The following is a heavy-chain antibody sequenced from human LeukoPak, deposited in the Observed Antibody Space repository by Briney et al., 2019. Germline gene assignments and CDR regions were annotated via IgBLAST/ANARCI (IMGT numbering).Heavy chain of an antibody. CDR2: VFSTGTA. J-gene: IGHJ5*02. CDR1: GASLDSHY. V-gene: IGHV4-59*11. Sequence: KTSETLSLTCTVSGASLDSHYWTWIRQPPGKGLEWIGYVFSTGTADYNPSLRGRVTISMDMSKNQFSLNLTSVTTADTAVYYCARSGWEVIRTWGQGTLAAVSS. D-gene: IGHD1-26*01. CDR3: ARSGWEVIRT.